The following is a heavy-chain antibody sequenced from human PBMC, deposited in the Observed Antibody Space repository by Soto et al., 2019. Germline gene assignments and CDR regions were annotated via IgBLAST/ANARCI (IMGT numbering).Heavy chain of an antibody. D-gene: IGHD4-17*01. CDR1: GYTFTSYD. CDR2: MNPHSGNT. V-gene: IGHV1-8*01. J-gene: IGHJ4*02. CDR3: ALTVTSDFDY. Sequence: QVQLVQSGAEVKKPGASVKVSCKASGYTFTSYDINWVRQATGQGLEWMGWMNPHSGNTGYAQKFHGRVTMTRNTSISTDYMELSSLRSEDTAVYYCALTVTSDFDYCGQGALVTVSS.